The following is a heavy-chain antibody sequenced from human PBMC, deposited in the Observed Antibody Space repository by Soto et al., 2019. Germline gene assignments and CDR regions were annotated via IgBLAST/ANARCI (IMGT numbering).Heavy chain of an antibody. CDR2: ISSSSSTI. J-gene: IGHJ6*02. V-gene: IGHV3-48*02. CDR3: ARDSGYSSSWYTLRYGMDV. CDR1: GFTFSSYS. D-gene: IGHD6-13*01. Sequence: PGGSLRLSCAASGFTFSSYSMNWVRQAPGKGLEWVSYISSSSSTIYYADSVKGRFTISRDNAKNSLYLQMNSLRDEDTAVYYCARDSGYSSSWYTLRYGMDVWGQGTTITVSS.